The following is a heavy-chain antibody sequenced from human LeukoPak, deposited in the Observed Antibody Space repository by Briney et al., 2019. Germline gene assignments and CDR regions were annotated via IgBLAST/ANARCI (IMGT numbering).Heavy chain of an antibody. CDR1: GYTFTGYY. CDR2: INPNSGDT. V-gene: IGHV1-2*02. D-gene: IGHD3-16*01. Sequence: ASVRLSCKASGYTFTGYYMHWVRQAPGQGLEWMGWINPNSGDTKYSQKFQGRVTMTRDTSISTAYMELSRLRSDDTAVYYCATQRGSYLWGTDFDYWGQGTLVTASS. CDR3: ATQRGSYLWGTDFDY. J-gene: IGHJ4*02.